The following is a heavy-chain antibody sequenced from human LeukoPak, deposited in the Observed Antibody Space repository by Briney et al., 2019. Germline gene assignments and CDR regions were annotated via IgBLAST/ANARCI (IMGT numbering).Heavy chain of an antibody. Sequence: QTGGSLRLSCAASGFTFSSYAMSWVRQAPGKGLEWVSAISGSGGSTYYADSVKGRFTISRDNSKNTLYLQMNSLRAEDTAVYYCAKDSMIVVVPTGAYWGQGTLVTVSS. V-gene: IGHV3-23*01. CDR2: ISGSGGST. CDR1: GFTFSSYA. J-gene: IGHJ4*02. CDR3: AKDSMIVVVPTGAY. D-gene: IGHD3-22*01.